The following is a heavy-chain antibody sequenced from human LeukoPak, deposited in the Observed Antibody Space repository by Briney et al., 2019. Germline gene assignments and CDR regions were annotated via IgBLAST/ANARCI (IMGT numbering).Heavy chain of an antibody. CDR2: IWYDRSNK. CDR1: GFTFSSYG. CDR3: ASSYGGKGYYFDY. J-gene: IGHJ4*02. V-gene: IGHV3-33*01. D-gene: IGHD4-23*01. Sequence: GRSLRLSCAASGFTFSSYGMHWVRQAPGKGLEWVAVIWYDRSNKYYADSVKGRFTISRDNSKNTLYLQMNSLRAEDTAVYYCASSYGGKGYYFDYWGQGTLVTVSS.